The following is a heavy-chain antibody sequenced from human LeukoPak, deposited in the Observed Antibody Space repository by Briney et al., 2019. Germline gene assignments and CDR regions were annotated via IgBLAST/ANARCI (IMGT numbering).Heavy chain of an antibody. CDR1: GFTFSSYG. CDR2: IRYNGSNK. CDR3: AKDWREYYYDSSGYYFYYYYMDV. Sequence: GGSLRLSCAASGFTFSSYGMHWVRQAPGKGLEWVAFIRYNGSNKYYADSVKGRFTFSRDNSKNTLYLQMNSLRAEDTGVYYCAKDWREYYYDSSGYYFYYYYMDVWGKGTTVTISS. J-gene: IGHJ6*03. V-gene: IGHV3-30*02. D-gene: IGHD3-22*01.